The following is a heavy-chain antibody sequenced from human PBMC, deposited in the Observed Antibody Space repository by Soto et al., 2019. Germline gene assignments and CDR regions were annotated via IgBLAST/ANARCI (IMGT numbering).Heavy chain of an antibody. J-gene: IGHJ5*02. V-gene: IGHV4-59*13. D-gene: IGHD1-26*01. CDR3: ARYNPATLTQWFDP. Sequence: SETLSLTCTVSGDSISSYYWSWIRQPTGKGLEWIGYIFYTGSTNYNPSLKSRVSMSVDMSKNQFSLRLTSVTAADTAAYYCARYNPATLTQWFDPWGQGTLVTASS. CDR2: IFYTGST. CDR1: GDSISSYY.